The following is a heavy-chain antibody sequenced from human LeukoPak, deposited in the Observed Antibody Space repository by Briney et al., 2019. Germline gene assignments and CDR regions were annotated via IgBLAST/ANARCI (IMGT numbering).Heavy chain of an antibody. V-gene: IGHV3-23*01. CDR2: ISGSGGST. CDR1: GFTFSSYA. D-gene: IGHD6-13*01. J-gene: IGHJ4*02. Sequence: GGSLRLSCAASGFTFSSYAMSWVRQAPGKGLEWVSAISGSGGSTYYADSVKGRFTISRDNSKNSLYLQLNSLRPEDTAVYYCARDTRAAPDNWGQGTLVTVSS. CDR3: ARDTRAAPDN.